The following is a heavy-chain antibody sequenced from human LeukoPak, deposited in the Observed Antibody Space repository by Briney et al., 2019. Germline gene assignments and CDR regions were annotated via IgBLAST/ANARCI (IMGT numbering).Heavy chain of an antibody. CDR2: IKQDGSEK. J-gene: IGHJ4*02. Sequence: GGSLRLSCEASGFTFSSYWMSWVRQAPGKGLEWVANIKQDGSEKYYVDSVKGRFTISRDNAKNTLYLQMNSLRAEDTAVYYCAREGDGYNTDYWGQGTLVTVSS. CDR3: AREGDGYNTDY. CDR1: GFTFSSYW. D-gene: IGHD5-24*01. V-gene: IGHV3-7*01.